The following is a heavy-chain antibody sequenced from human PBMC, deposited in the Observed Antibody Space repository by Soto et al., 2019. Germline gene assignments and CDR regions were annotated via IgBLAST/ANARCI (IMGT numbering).Heavy chain of an antibody. V-gene: IGHV1-24*01. CDR2: FDPEDGET. D-gene: IGHD1-26*01. Sequence: ASVKVSCKVSGYTLTELSMHWVRQAPGKGLEWMGGFDPEDGETIYAQKFQGRVTMTEDTSTDTTYMELSSLRSEDTAVYYCATEWVITSPLGPTTFLLPTWGQGTLVTVSS. CDR3: ATEWVITSPLGPTTFLLPT. J-gene: IGHJ4*02. CDR1: GYTLTELS.